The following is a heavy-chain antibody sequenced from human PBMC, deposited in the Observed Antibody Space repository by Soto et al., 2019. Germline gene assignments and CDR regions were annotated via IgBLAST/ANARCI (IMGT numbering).Heavy chain of an antibody. CDR3: ARGGVATIFGDS. CDR1: GFTFSRYS. J-gene: IGHJ4*02. D-gene: IGHD5-12*01. Sequence: VQLVESGGGLVQPGGSLRVSCAASGFTFSRYSMNWVRQAPGKGLEWLSYIDSSSKTIYYADSVKGRFIISRDNAKNSLYLQMNSLRDEDTAVYHCARGGVATIFGDSWGQGTLVTVSS. V-gene: IGHV3-48*02. CDR2: IDSSSKTI.